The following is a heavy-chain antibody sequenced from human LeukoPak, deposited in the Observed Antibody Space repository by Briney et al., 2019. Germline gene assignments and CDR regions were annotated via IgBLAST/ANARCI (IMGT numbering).Heavy chain of an antibody. CDR1: GYGFPSHW. CDR3: ARHIASTGEDF. Sequence: PGESLKISCEGSGYGFPSHWIAWLRQKPGKGLEWMGIIYPGDSDTRYSPSFQGQVTISADTSITTAYLQWSSLKASDTAMYYCARHIASTGEDFWGQGTLVTVSS. J-gene: IGHJ4*02. D-gene: IGHD6-13*01. V-gene: IGHV5-51*01. CDR2: IYPGDSDT.